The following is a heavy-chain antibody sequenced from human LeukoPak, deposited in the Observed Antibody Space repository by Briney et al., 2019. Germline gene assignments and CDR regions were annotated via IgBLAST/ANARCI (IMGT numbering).Heavy chain of an antibody. D-gene: IGHD3-3*01. CDR1: GGSFSGYY. Sequence: SETLSLTCAVYGGSFSGYYWSWIRQHPGKGLEWIGYIYYSGSTYYNPSLKSRVTISVDTSKNQFSLKLSSLTAADTAVYYCARDTSGRFDPWGQGTLVTVSS. CDR3: ARDTSGRFDP. CDR2: IYYSGST. V-gene: IGHV4-31*11. J-gene: IGHJ5*02.